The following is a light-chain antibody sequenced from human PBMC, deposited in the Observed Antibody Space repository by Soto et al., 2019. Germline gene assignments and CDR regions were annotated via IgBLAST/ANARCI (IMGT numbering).Light chain of an antibody. CDR2: DAS. V-gene: IGKV1-5*01. CDR1: QSISSW. Sequence: DIQMTQSPSTLSASVGDRVTITCRASQSISSWLAWYQQKPGKAPKLLIYDASSLESGVPSRFKRSGSGTEIHLTISSLQPDDFATYYCQQYNSYPSTFGQGTKVEIK. J-gene: IGKJ1*01. CDR3: QQYNSYPST.